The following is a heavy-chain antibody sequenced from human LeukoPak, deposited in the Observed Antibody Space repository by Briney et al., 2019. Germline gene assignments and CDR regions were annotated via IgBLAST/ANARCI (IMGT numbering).Heavy chain of an antibody. CDR2: INSDGRTT. J-gene: IGHJ4*02. CDR3: AREGYYDSSGYSIRFSY. D-gene: IGHD3-22*01. CDR1: EFTFSSYW. Sequence: QPGGSLRLSCEASEFTFSSYWMHWVRQAPGKGLVWVSRINSDGRTTIYADSVKGRFTISRDNAKNTLYLQMNSLRAEDTAVYYCAREGYYDSSGYSIRFSYWGQGTLVTVSS. V-gene: IGHV3-74*01.